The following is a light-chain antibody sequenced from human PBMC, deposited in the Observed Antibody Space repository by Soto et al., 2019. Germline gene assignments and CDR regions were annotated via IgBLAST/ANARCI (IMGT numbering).Light chain of an antibody. CDR1: SSDVGGYNY. CDR3: SSYTSSRTLV. CDR2: EVS. Sequence: QSVLTQPASVSGSPGQSITISCTGTSSDVGGYNYVSWYQQHPGKAPKLMIHEVSNRPSGVSNRFSGSKSGNTASLTISGLQAEDEADYYCSSYTSSRTLVFGGGNKVTVL. V-gene: IGLV2-14*01. J-gene: IGLJ2*01.